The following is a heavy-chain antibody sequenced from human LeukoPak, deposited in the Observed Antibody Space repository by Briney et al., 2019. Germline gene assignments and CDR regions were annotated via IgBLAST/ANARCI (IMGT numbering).Heavy chain of an antibody. J-gene: IGHJ4*02. Sequence: GSLRLSCAASGFTFSSYSMNWVRQAPGKGLEWVSSISSSSSYIYYADSVKGRFTISRDIAKNSLYLQMNSPRAEDTAVYYCARDQTGDQDYWGQGTLVTVSS. CDR2: ISSSSSYI. CDR3: ARDQTGDQDY. V-gene: IGHV3-21*01. D-gene: IGHD7-27*01. CDR1: GFTFSSYS.